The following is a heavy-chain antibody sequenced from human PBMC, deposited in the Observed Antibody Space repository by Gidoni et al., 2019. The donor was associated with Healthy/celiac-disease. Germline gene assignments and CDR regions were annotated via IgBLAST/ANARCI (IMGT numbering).Heavy chain of an antibody. V-gene: IGHV1-69*01. CDR2: IIPIFGTA. CDR1: VVTFRSYA. D-gene: IGHD6-13*01. CDR3: ARVPNSSSWYRGYYYGMDV. J-gene: IGHJ6*02. Sequence: QVQLVQSGAEVTKPGSSVTVSCKASVVTFRSYAISWVRQAPGQGLEWMGGIIPIFGTANYAQKFQGRVTITADESTSTAYMELSSLRYEDTAVYYCARVPNSSSWYRGYYYGMDVWGQGTTVTVSS.